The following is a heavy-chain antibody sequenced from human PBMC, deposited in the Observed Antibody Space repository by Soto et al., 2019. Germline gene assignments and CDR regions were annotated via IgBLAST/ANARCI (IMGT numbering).Heavy chain of an antibody. D-gene: IGHD6-6*01. CDR1: GHTLTELS. Sequence: ASVKVSCKVSGHTLTELSMHRVRQAPGKGLEWMGGFDPEDGETIYAQKFQGRVTMTEDTSTDTAYMELSSLRSEDTAVYYCATDLLGAARRPIGSWLKPTTNDYWGQGTLVTVSS. CDR2: FDPEDGET. V-gene: IGHV1-24*01. J-gene: IGHJ4*02. CDR3: ATDLLGAARRPIGSWLKPTTNDY.